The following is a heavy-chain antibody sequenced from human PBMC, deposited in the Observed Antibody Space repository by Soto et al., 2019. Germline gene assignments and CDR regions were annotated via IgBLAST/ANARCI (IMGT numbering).Heavy chain of an antibody. V-gene: IGHV3-73*02. Sequence: EVQLVESGGGLVQPGGSLKLSCAASGFTFSGSAMHWVRQASGKGLEWVGRIRSKANNDAIAYAESVKGRFTISRDDSKNTAYLQMNSLKTEDTAVYYCVRYCSGGSCPDAFDIWGQGTMVTVSS. CDR2: IRSKANNDAI. CDR3: VRYCSGGSCPDAFDI. J-gene: IGHJ3*02. D-gene: IGHD2-15*01. CDR1: GFTFSGSA.